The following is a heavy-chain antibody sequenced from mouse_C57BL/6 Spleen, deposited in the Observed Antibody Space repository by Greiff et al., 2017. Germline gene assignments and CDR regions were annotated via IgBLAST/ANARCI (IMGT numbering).Heavy chain of an antibody. D-gene: IGHD5-1*01. J-gene: IGHJ4*01. CDR3: ARQDLYYYAMDY. V-gene: IGHV5-6*01. CDR1: GFTFSSYG. Sequence: EVQRVESGGDLVKPGGSLKLSCAASGFTFSSYGMSWVRQTPDKRLEWVATISSGGSYNYYPDSVKGRFTISRDNAKNTLYLQMSSLKSEDTAMYYCARQDLYYYAMDYWGQGTSVTVSS. CDR2: ISSGGSYN.